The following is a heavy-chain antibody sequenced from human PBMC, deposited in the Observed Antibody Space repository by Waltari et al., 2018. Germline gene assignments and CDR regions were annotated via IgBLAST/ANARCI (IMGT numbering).Heavy chain of an antibody. CDR1: GYSFTSHM. CDR2: IDPSDSFR. D-gene: IGHD2-2*01. CDR3: VRHRTTYPLEIDY. Sequence: EVQLVQSGAEVKKPEESLRISCEGSGYSFTSHMIRWVRQMPGKGLEGVGRIDPSDSFRNYGPAFEGHVTISVDQSLRTAYLQWDSLKASDTAIYYCVRHRTTYPLEIDYWGQGTLVTVSS. V-gene: IGHV5-10-1*01. J-gene: IGHJ4*02.